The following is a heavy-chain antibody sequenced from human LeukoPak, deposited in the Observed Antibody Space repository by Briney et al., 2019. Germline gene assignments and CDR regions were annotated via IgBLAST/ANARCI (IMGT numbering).Heavy chain of an antibody. J-gene: IGHJ4*02. CDR3: ARENSGSYREFDY. CDR2: IYTSGST. D-gene: IGHD1-26*01. CDR1: GGSISSYY. Sequence: KPSEILSLTCTVSGGSISSYYWSWIRQPAGKGLEWIGRIYTSGSTNYNASLKSRVSMSVDTSKNQFSLKLSSVTAADTAVFYCARENSGSYREFDYWGQGTLVTVSS. V-gene: IGHV4-4*07.